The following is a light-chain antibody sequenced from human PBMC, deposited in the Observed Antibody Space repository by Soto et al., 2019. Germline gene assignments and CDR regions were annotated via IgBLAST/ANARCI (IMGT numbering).Light chain of an antibody. V-gene: IGLV2-14*01. CDR2: EVS. CDR1: ISDVGSYKY. CDR3: SSYTTSSTWV. Sequence: QSVLTQPTSVSGSPGQSITISCTGTISDVGSYKYVSWYQQHPGKAPKLMIYEVSNRPPGVSNRCSGSKSGNTVSLTISGLQDEDEADYHCSSYTTSSTWVFGGGTKLTVL. J-gene: IGLJ3*02.